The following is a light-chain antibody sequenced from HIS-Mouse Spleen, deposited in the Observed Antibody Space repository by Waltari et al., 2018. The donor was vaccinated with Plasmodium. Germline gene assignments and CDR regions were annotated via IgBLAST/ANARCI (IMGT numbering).Light chain of an antibody. CDR3: YSTDSSGNHRV. CDR1: ALPKKY. Sequence: SYELTQPPSVSVPPGQTARITCSGDALPKKYAYWYQQKSGQAPVLVIYEDSKRPSGIPERFSGSSSWTMATVTISGAQVEDEADYYCYSTDSSGNHRVFGGGTKLTVL. CDR2: EDS. V-gene: IGLV3-10*01. J-gene: IGLJ3*02.